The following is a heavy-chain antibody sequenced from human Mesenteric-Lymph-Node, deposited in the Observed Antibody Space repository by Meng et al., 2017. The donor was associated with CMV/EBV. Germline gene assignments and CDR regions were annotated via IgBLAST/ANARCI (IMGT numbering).Heavy chain of an antibody. D-gene: IGHD3-3*01. CDR1: AYTLSNNC. J-gene: IGHJ3*02. CDR2: IKPKDGDT. CDR3: ARDGGKIIDVVNYGFDI. V-gene: IGHV1-46*01. Sequence: ASVKVSCKASAYTLSNNCVHWVRQAPGQGLEWMGIIKPKDGDTRYEHNFQGRLTLTRDTSTSTVYMELSSLRSEDTAVYYCARDGGKIIDVVNYGFDIWGQGTLVTVSS.